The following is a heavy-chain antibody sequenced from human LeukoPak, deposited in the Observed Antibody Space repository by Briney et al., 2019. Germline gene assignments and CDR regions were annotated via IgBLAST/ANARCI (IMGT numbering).Heavy chain of an antibody. V-gene: IGHV3-7*01. J-gene: IGHJ3*02. Sequence: GGSLRLSCAASGFTFSSCWMNWFRQAPGKGLEWVANIKQDGSETHYVGSVRGRFTISRDNAKNSLFLQMNSLRAEDTAVYYCARPRGPADAFDIWGQGTMVTVSS. CDR3: ARPRGPADAFDI. D-gene: IGHD3-16*01. CDR2: IKQDGSET. CDR1: GFTFSSCW.